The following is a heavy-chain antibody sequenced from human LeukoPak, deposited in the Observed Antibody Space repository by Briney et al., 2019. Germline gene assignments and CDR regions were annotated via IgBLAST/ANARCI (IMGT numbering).Heavy chain of an antibody. CDR2: ISYDGSNK. J-gene: IGHJ4*02. Sequence: PGGSLRLSCAASGFTFSSYGMHWVRQAPGKGLEWVAVISYDGSNKYYADSVKGRFTISRDNSKNTLYLQMNSLRAEDTAVYYCAKGTYYYDSSGYYGGYYFDYWGQGTLVTVSS. CDR1: GFTFSSYG. CDR3: AKGTYYYDSSGYYGGYYFDY. D-gene: IGHD3-22*01. V-gene: IGHV3-30*18.